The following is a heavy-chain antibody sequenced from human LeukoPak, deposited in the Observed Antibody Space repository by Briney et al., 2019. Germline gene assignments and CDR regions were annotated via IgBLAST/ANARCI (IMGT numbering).Heavy chain of an antibody. CDR1: GFSFSIYG. Sequence: GGSLRLSCVTSGFSFSIYGMHWVRQAPGKGLEWVAFVRHDVYEYNKYYADSVKGRFTISRDNSKNTLFLQMNSLRTEDTAVYYCTKDREQERRGFDIWGQGTLVTVSS. CDR3: TKDREQERRGFDI. J-gene: IGHJ3*02. D-gene: IGHD1-1*01. V-gene: IGHV3-30*02. CDR2: VRHDVYEYNK.